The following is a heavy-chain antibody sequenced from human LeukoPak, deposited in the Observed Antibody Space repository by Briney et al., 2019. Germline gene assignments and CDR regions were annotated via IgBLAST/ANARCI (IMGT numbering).Heavy chain of an antibody. CDR1: GGSISPNY. CDR2: IYYSGSS. CDR3: ARGRLSDYTFWSGYKELDY. Sequence: SETLSLTCIVSGGSISPNYWTWIRQSPGKGLEWIGYIYYSGSSDYNPSLKSRVTFSLDSSKNQFSLNLTSETAADTAVYYCARGRLSDYTFWSGYKELDYWGQGTLVTVSS. D-gene: IGHD3-3*01. J-gene: IGHJ4*02. V-gene: IGHV4-59*01.